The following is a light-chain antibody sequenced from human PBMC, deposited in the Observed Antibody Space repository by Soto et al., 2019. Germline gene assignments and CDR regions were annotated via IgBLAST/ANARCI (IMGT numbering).Light chain of an antibody. CDR2: GAS. J-gene: IGKJ1*01. CDR1: QSVSSSY. V-gene: IGKV3-20*01. Sequence: ESVLTQSPGTLSLSPGERATLSCRASQSVSSSYVAWYQQKPDQAPRLLIYGASSRATGIPDRFSGSGSGTDFTLTISRLEPEDFAVYYCQQDGSPRTFGQVTKVEIK. CDR3: QQDGSPRT.